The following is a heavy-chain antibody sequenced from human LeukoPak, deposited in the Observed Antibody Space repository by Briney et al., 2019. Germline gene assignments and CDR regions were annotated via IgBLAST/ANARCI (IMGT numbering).Heavy chain of an antibody. CDR2: IDNSGNT. J-gene: IGHJ4*02. D-gene: IGHD1-26*01. V-gene: IGHV4-39*01. CDR1: GGSISSSGYY. CDR3: ARDSGNFQVDY. Sequence: PSETLSLTCTASGGSISSSGYYWGWIRQPPGERMEWIGSIDNSGNTYYIPSVKSRITISADTSKNQFSLKLNSVTATDTAVYFCARDSGNFQVDYWGQGILVTVSS.